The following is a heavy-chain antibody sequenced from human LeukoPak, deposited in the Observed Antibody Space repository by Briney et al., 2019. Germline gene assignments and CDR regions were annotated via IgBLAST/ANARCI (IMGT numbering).Heavy chain of an antibody. CDR3: ARGVIRIGLFDY. V-gene: IGHV4-39*07. J-gene: IGHJ4*02. Sequence: SETLSLTCTVSGGSISSSSYYWGWIRQPPGKGLEWIGSIYYSGSTYYNPSLKSRVTISVDTSKNQFSLKLSSVTAADTAVYYCARGVIRIGLFDYWGQGTLVTVSS. D-gene: IGHD2-21*01. CDR2: IYYSGST. CDR1: GGSISSSSYY.